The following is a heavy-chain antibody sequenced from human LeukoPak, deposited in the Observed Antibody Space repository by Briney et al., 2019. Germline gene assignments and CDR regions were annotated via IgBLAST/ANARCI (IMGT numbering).Heavy chain of an antibody. V-gene: IGHV3-48*03. CDR3: ARDQGSLVHCSSTSCYPGSY. CDR2: ISSSGRTT. Sequence: GGSLRLSCAASGFTFTNYEMNWVRQAPGKGLEWVSYISSSGRTTYYADSVKGRFTISRDNSKNTLYLQMNSLRAEDTAVYYCARDQGSLVHCSSTSCYPGSYWGQGTLVTVSS. J-gene: IGHJ4*02. CDR1: GFTFTNYE. D-gene: IGHD2-2*01.